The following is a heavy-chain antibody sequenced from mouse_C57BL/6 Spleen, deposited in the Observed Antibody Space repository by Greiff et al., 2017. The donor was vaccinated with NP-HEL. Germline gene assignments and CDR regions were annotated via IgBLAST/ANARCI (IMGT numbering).Heavy chain of an antibody. V-gene: IGHV1-5*01. J-gene: IGHJ2*01. CDR3: TRAHYYGSSYLDY. CDR1: GYTFTSYW. D-gene: IGHD1-1*01. Sequence: EVQLQQSGTVLARPGASVKMSCKTSGYTFTSYWMHWVKQRPGQGLEWIGAIYPGNSDTSYNQKFKGKAKLTAVTSASTAYMELSSLTNEDAAVYYCTRAHYYGSSYLDYWGQGTTLPVSS. CDR2: IYPGNSDT.